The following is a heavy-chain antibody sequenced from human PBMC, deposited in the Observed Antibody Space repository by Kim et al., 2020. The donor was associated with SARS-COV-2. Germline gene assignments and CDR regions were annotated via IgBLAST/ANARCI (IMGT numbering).Heavy chain of an antibody. V-gene: IGHV3-11*01. Sequence: GGSLRLSCAASGFTFSDYYMNWIRQAPGKGLEWVSYISSTGTTIFYADSVKGRFTISRDNAKNSLFLQMNSLRAEDTAVYYCAREGAVAASTHYYNYGMDVWGQGTTVTVSS. CDR2: ISSTGTTI. CDR3: AREGAVAASTHYYNYGMDV. D-gene: IGHD6-19*01. CDR1: GFTFSDYY. J-gene: IGHJ6*02.